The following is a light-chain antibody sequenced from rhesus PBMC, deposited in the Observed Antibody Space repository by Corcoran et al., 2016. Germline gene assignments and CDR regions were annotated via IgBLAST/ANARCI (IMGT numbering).Light chain of an antibody. CDR1: QGLRGL. V-gene: IGKV1-22*01. CDR2: KAS. CDR3: LQLNSSPYI. Sequence: DIQMTQSPSSLSASVGETVTITCQASQGLRGLLALDQQQPGKAPRLLIYKASSLQSGVPSRFSGRGSGTDFTLTISRLQPENFATYSCLQLNSSPYIFGPGTKVDIK. J-gene: IGKJ3*01.